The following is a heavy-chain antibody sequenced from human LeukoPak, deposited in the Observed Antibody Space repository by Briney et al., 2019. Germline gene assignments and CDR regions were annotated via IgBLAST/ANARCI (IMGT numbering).Heavy chain of an antibody. J-gene: IGHJ4*02. Sequence: ASVKVFCKASGYTFTSYGISWVRQAPGQGLEWRGWISAYNGNTNYAQKLQGRVTMTTDTSTSTAYMELRSLRSDDTAVYYCAKGASDSGWPLPIRYWGQGTLVTVSS. CDR3: AKGASDSGWPLPIRY. CDR1: GYTFTSYG. D-gene: IGHD6-19*01. V-gene: IGHV1-18*04. CDR2: ISAYNGNT.